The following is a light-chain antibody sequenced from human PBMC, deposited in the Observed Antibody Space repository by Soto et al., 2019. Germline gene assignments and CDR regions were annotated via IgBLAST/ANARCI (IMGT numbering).Light chain of an antibody. V-gene: IGLV1-44*01. CDR2: TTN. CDR1: SSNIGTSS. CDR3: AAWDDSRNGHV. Sequence: QSVLTQPHSASGTPGQRVTISCSGSSSNIGTSSVHWFQQLPGTAPKLLISTTNQRPSGVPERFSGSKSGTSASLAISGLQSEDEADYYCAAWDDSRNGHVFGTGTKVPVL. J-gene: IGLJ1*01.